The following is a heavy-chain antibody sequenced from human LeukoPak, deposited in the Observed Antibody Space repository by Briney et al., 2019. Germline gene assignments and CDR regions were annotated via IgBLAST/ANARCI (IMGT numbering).Heavy chain of an antibody. Sequence: ASVKVSCKASGYTFTDYYKHWVRQAPGQGLEWMGWINLNSGGTNYAQEFQGRVTVTRDTSISTAYMELSSLRSDDTAVYYCAVKGGYDYYNLSSYNWFDPWGQGTLVTVSS. J-gene: IGHJ5*02. CDR2: INLNSGGT. D-gene: IGHD5-12*01. CDR1: GYTFTDYY. CDR3: AVKGGYDYYNLSSYNWFDP. V-gene: IGHV1-2*02.